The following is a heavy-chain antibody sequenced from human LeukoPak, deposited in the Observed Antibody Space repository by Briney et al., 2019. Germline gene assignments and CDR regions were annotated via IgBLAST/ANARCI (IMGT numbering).Heavy chain of an antibody. J-gene: IGHJ5*02. V-gene: IGHV4-39*01. Sequence: SETLSLTCTVSGGSISSSSYYWGWIRQPPGKGLEWIGSIYYSGSTYYNPSLKSRVTISVGTSKNQFSLKLSSVTAADTAVYYCATYYYDSSGYYPFDPWGQGTLVTVSS. CDR2: IYYSGST. CDR3: ATYYYDSSGYYPFDP. CDR1: GGSISSSSYY. D-gene: IGHD3-22*01.